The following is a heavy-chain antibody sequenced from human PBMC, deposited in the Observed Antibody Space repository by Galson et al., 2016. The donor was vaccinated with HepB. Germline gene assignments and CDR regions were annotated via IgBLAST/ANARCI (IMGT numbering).Heavy chain of an antibody. J-gene: IGHJ4*02. D-gene: IGHD6-13*01. CDR2: IIPIFGTA. CDR3: ARARYSDSWQFDY. Sequence: SVKVSCKASGGTFSSFAISWVRQTPGQGLEWMGGIIPIFGTANFAQKFQVRVTITADESTSTVYMELNSLRSEDTAVYYCARARYSDSWQFDYWGQGAQVTVSS. CDR1: GGTFSSFA. V-gene: IGHV1-69*13.